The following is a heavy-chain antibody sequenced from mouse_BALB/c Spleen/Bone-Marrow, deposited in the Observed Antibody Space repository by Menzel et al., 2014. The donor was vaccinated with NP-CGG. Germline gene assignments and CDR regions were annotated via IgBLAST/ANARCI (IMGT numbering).Heavy chain of an antibody. V-gene: IGHV1-80*01. CDR1: GYSFSNYW. CDR3: ASRGDYSYAMDY. Sequence: VKLQESGAELVRPGSPVKISCKSSGYSFSNYWMNWMKQRPGQGLEWIGQIYPGDGDTNYNGKFKGKATLTADKSSSTAYMQLSSLTSEDSAVYFCASRGDYSYAMDYWGQGTSVTVSS. J-gene: IGHJ4*01. D-gene: IGHD1-1*01. CDR2: IYPGDGDT.